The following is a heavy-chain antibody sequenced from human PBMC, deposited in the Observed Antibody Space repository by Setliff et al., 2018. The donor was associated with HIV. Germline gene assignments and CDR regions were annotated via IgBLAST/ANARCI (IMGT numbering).Heavy chain of an antibody. D-gene: IGHD3-22*01. V-gene: IGHV4-34*01. CDR1: AGSFSGYY. CDR3: ARHMLYDSSGYTHAYFDY. CDR2: INHSGST. J-gene: IGHJ4*02. Sequence: SETLSLTCAVYAGSFSGYYWSWIRQPLGKGLEWIGEINHSGSTNYNPSLKGRVVMSVDTSKRQFSLNLRSVTAADTAVYYCARHMLYDSSGYTHAYFDYWGQGTLVTVSS.